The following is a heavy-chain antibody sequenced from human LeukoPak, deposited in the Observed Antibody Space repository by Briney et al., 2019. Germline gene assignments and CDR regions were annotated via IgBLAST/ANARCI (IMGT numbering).Heavy chain of an antibody. CDR1: GFTFSTYW. J-gene: IGHJ4*02. V-gene: IGHV3-7*01. Sequence: PGGSLRLSCAASGFTFSTYWRSWVRQAPGKGLEWVANIKEDGSEKYYVDSVKGRFTISRDNAKNSLYVQMISLRAEDTAVYYCARAAWFGDISFFDYWGQGTLVTVSS. CDR2: IKEDGSEK. CDR3: ARAAWFGDISFFDY. D-gene: IGHD3-10*01.